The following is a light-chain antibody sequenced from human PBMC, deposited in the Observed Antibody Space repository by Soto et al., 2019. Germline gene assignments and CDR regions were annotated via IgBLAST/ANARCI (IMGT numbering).Light chain of an antibody. Sequence: ENVFSQSPAPPSFFPRGKATPPRRARQSVSSYLAWYQQKPGQAPRLLIYDASNRATGIPARFSGSGSGTDFTLTISSLEPEDFAVYYCQQRSNRPRYTFGQGTKVDIK. CDR3: QQRSNRPRYT. V-gene: IGKV3-11*01. CDR1: QSVSSY. J-gene: IGKJ2*01. CDR2: DAS.